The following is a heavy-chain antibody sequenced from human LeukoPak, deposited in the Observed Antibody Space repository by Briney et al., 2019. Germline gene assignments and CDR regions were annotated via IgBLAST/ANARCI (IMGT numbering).Heavy chain of an antibody. CDR3: ARDRDGYNLGYYYGMDV. V-gene: IGHV3-33*01. CDR1: GFTFSSYG. CDR2: IWYDGSNK. J-gene: IGHJ6*02. Sequence: SGGSLRLSCAASGFTFSSYGMHWVRQAPGKGLEWVPVIWYDGSNKYYADSVKGRFTISRDNSKNTLYLQMNSLRAEDTAVYYCARDRDGYNLGYYYGMDVWGQGTTVTVSS. D-gene: IGHD5-24*01.